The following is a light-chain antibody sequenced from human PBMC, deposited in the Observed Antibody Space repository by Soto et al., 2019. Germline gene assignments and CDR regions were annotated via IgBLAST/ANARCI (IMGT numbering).Light chain of an antibody. CDR1: QSLLYISNNRNY. CDR2: WAS. Sequence: DIVMTQSPDSLAVSLGERATINCKSSQSLLYISNNRNYLAWYQQKPGQPPKMLIYWASTRESGVPDRFSGSWSDTDFTLPISSLQAEDVAVYYCQQYYSTPLTFGQGTKLEIK. CDR3: QQYYSTPLT. J-gene: IGKJ2*01. V-gene: IGKV4-1*01.